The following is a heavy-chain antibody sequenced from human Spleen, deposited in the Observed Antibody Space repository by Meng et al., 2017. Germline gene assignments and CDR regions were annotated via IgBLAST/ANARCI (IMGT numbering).Heavy chain of an antibody. J-gene: IGHJ3*02. D-gene: IGHD3-22*01. V-gene: IGHV1-69*13. Sequence: SVKVSCKASGGTFSSYAISWVRQAPGQGLEWMGGIIPIFGTANYAQKFQGRVTITADESTSTAYMELSSLRSEDTAVYYCARHTNYYYDSSGYYYDPWVYAFDIWGQGTMVTVSS. CDR1: GGTFSSYA. CDR2: IIPIFGTA. CDR3: ARHTNYYYDSSGYYYDPWVYAFDI.